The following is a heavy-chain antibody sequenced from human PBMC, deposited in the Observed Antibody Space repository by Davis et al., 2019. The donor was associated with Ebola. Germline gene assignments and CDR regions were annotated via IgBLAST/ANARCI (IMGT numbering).Heavy chain of an antibody. V-gene: IGHV1-2*06. J-gene: IGHJ4*02. Sequence: ASVKVSCKASGYTFTAYNLHWVRQVPGHGLEWMGRVVTNSGGTNYAQKFQGRVTMTRDTSISTAYMELSSLTSDDTAVYYCARGSSFAYEFWGQGTLVTVSS. CDR2: VVTNSGGT. CDR1: GYTFTAYN. CDR3: ARGSSFAYEF. D-gene: IGHD3-16*01.